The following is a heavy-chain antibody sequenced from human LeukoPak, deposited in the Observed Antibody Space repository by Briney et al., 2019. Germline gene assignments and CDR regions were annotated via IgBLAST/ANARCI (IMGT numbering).Heavy chain of an antibody. D-gene: IGHD6-6*01. CDR2: INPNSGGT. CDR3: ARGLYSSSSEWAVY. Sequence: GASVKVSCRASGYTFTGYYMHWVRQAPGQGLEWMGWINPNSGGTNYAQKFQGRVTLTRDTSISTAYMELSRLTSDDTAVYYCARGLYSSSSEWAVYRGQGTLVTVSS. CDR1: GYTFTGYY. J-gene: IGHJ4*02. V-gene: IGHV1-2*02.